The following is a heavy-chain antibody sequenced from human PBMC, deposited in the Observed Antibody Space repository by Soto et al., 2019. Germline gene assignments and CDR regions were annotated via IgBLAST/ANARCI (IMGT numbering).Heavy chain of an antibody. Sequence: PGGSLRLSCAASGFSFSTYSVAWVRQAPGKGLEWVSSISVSGTTTVYADSVKGRFTISRDNSNNILYLQMNNLRPDDTAKYYCAKDVESGNPLIYFYYGLDVWGQGTTVTVSS. CDR3: AKDVESGNPLIYFYYGLDV. V-gene: IGHV3-23*01. J-gene: IGHJ6*02. CDR1: GFSFSTYS. CDR2: ISVSGTTT. D-gene: IGHD3-3*01.